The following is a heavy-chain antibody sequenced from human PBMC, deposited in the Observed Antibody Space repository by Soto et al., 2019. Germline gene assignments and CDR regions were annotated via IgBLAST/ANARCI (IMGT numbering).Heavy chain of an antibody. CDR2: INAHSGGT. CDR3: AKDLTRQLAYWLDP. J-gene: IGHJ5*02. CDR1: GFSFTGYY. D-gene: IGHD6-6*01. V-gene: IGHV1-2*02. Sequence: ASVKVSCKASGFSFTGYYIHWLRQVPGQGLEWMGWINAHSGGTEYAQKFQGRVTLTRDTSIATAYLTLTSLTSDDTALYYCAKDLTRQLAYWLDPWGQGXQVTVSS.